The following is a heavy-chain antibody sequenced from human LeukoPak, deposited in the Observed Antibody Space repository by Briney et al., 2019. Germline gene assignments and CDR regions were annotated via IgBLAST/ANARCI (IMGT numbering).Heavy chain of an antibody. Sequence: SQTLSLTCAISEYSVSSNSAAWNWIRQSPSRGLEWLGRTYYRSKWYYDYAVSVKSRITINPDTSKNQFSLQLNSVTPEDTTVYYCARGIRYFDWLPPKGFDPWGQGTLVTVSS. V-gene: IGHV6-1*01. D-gene: IGHD3-9*01. J-gene: IGHJ5*02. CDR2: TYYRSKWYY. CDR3: ARGIRYFDWLPPKGFDP. CDR1: EYSVSSNSAA.